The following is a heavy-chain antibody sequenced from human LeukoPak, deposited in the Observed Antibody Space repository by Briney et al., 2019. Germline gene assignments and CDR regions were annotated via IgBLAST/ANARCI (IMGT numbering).Heavy chain of an antibody. D-gene: IGHD1-26*01. Sequence: GGSLRLSCAASGFTFKNYAMYWVRQAPGKGLEWVSAIIESGESTYYTDSVKGRFTISRDNSKNTLYLQMNSLRAEDTAVYYCARGGSYLSAFDIWDQGTMVTVSS. CDR3: ARGGSYLSAFDI. V-gene: IGHV3-23*01. J-gene: IGHJ3*02. CDR2: IIESGEST. CDR1: GFTFKNYA.